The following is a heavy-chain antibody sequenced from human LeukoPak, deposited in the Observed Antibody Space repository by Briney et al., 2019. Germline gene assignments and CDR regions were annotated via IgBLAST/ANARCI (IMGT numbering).Heavy chain of an antibody. Sequence: PSETLSLTCTVSGGSISSHYWSWIRQPPGKGLEGIGYIYYSGSTNYNPSLKSRVTISVDTSKNQFSLKLSSVTAADTAVYYCARVRSSSPFFDYWGQGTLVTVSS. D-gene: IGHD6-6*01. CDR1: GGSISSHY. V-gene: IGHV4-59*11. CDR3: ARVRSSSPFFDY. J-gene: IGHJ4*02. CDR2: IYYSGST.